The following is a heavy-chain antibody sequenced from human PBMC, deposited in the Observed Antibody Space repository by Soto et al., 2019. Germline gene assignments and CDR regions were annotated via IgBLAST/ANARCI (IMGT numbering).Heavy chain of an antibody. D-gene: IGHD6-13*01. J-gene: IGHJ5*02. Sequence: ASVKVSCKASGYTFTSYYMHWVRQAPGQGLEWMGIINPSGGSTSYAQKFQGRVTMTRDTSTSTVYMELSSLRSEDTAVYYCARGGRGIAAAGSYLNWFDPWGQGTLVTVSS. CDR2: INPSGGST. V-gene: IGHV1-46*01. CDR1: GYTFTSYY. CDR3: ARGGRGIAAAGSYLNWFDP.